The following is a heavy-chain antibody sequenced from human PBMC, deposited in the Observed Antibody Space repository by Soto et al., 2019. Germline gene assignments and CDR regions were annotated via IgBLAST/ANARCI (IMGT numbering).Heavy chain of an antibody. V-gene: IGHV4-39*01. Sequence: QLQMQESGPGLVKPSETLSLTCTVSGGSISSSSYYWGWIRQPPGKGLAWIGSIYYSGSTYYNPSLKSRVTMSVDTSKNQFSLKLSSVTAADTAVYYCARRRRSTMIEEHGMDVWGQGTTVTVSS. CDR3: ARRRRSTMIEEHGMDV. CDR1: GGSISSSSYY. D-gene: IGHD3-22*01. CDR2: IYYSGST. J-gene: IGHJ6*02.